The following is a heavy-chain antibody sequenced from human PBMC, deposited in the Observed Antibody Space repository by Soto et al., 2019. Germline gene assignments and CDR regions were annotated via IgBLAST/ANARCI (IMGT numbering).Heavy chain of an antibody. CDR2: IYHSGST. CDR3: ARERARYSILYYYYGMDV. J-gene: IGHJ6*02. D-gene: IGHD4-4*01. Sequence: SETLSLTCAVSGYSISSGYYWGWIRQPPGKGLEWIGSIYHSGSTYYNPSLKSRVTISVDTSKNQFSLKLSSVTAADTAVYYCARERARYSILYYYYGMDVWGQGTTVTVSS. V-gene: IGHV4-38-2*02. CDR1: GYSISSGYY.